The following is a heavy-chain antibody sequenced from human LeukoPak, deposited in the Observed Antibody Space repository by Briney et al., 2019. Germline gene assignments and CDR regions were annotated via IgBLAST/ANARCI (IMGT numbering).Heavy chain of an antibody. J-gene: IGHJ5*02. CDR1: GGSISSYY. D-gene: IGHD4-23*01. V-gene: IGHV4-59*01. CDR2: IYYSGST. CDR3: ARDTHTVVTPSGGFDP. Sequence: SETLSLTCTVSGGSISSYYWSWIRQPPGKGLEWIGYIYYSGSTNYNPSLKSRVTISVDTSKNQFSLKLSSVTAADTAVYYCARDTHTVVTPSGGFDPWGQGTLVTVSS.